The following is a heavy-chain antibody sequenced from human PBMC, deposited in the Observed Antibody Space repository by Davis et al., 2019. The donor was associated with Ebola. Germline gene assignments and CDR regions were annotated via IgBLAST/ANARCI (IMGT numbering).Heavy chain of an antibody. D-gene: IGHD3-22*01. CDR2: INHSGST. V-gene: IGHV4-34*01. CDR3: ARASIYYDGGVPRGWFDP. J-gene: IGHJ5*02. CDR1: GGSFSGYY. Sequence: SETLSLTCAVYGGSFSGYYWSWIRQPPGKGLEWIGEINHSGSTNYNPSLKSRVTISVDTSKNQFSLKLSSVTAADTAVYYCARASIYYDGGVPRGWFDPWGQGTLVTVSS.